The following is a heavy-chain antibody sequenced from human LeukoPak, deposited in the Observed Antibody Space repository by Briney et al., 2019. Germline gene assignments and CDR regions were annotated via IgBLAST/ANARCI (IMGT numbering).Heavy chain of an antibody. Sequence: SETLSLTCTVSGGSISSHNYYWGWIRQPPGKGLEWIGSIYSSGSTYYNPSLKSRVTISVDTSKNQFSLKLNSVTAADTAVYYCARGDYSDYVVNWFEPWGQGTLVTASS. CDR1: GGSISSHNYY. V-gene: IGHV4-39*01. J-gene: IGHJ5*02. D-gene: IGHD4-11*01. CDR3: ARGDYSDYVVNWFEP. CDR2: IYSSGST.